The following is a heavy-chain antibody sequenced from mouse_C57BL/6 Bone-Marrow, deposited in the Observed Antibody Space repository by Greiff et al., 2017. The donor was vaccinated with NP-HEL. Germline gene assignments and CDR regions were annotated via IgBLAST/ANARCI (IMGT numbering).Heavy chain of an antibody. Sequence: QVQLQQPGAELVKPGASVKLSCKASGYTFTSYWMQWVKQRPGQGLEWIGELDPSDSYTNYNQKFKGKATLTVDTSSSTAYMQLSSLTSEDSAVYYCARTIDLLCHEDWYFDVWGTGTTVTVSS. J-gene: IGHJ1*03. CDR1: GYTFTSYW. CDR3: ARTIDLLCHEDWYFDV. V-gene: IGHV1-50*01. CDR2: LDPSDSYT. D-gene: IGHD2-1*01.